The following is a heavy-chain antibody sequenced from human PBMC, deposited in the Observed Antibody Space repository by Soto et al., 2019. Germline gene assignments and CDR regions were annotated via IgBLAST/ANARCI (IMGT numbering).Heavy chain of an antibody. CDR3: ARTKGGYSYGGWDLGYYYGMDV. Sequence: SETLSLTCAVYGGSFSGYYWSWIRQPPGKGLEWIGEINHSGSTNYNPSLKSRVTISVDTSKNQFSLKLSSVTAADTAVYYCARTKGGYSYGGWDLGYYYGMDVWGQGTTVT. CDR2: INHSGST. J-gene: IGHJ6*02. CDR1: GGSFSGYY. D-gene: IGHD5-18*01. V-gene: IGHV4-34*01.